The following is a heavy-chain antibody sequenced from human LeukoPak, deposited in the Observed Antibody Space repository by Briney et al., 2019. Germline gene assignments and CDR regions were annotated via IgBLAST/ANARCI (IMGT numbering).Heavy chain of an antibody. J-gene: IGHJ4*02. V-gene: IGHV3-49*03. CDR1: GFTFVDYA. CDR2: IRSKAHGGTT. D-gene: IGHD2-15*01. Sequence: GGSLRLSCTASGFTFVDYAMSWFRQAPGEGLEWVGFIRSKAHGGTTEYAASVKGRFTISRDDSKSIAYLQIDSLKTEDTAVYYCTRAGRYCSGGSCYSFYWGQGTLVTVSS. CDR3: TRAGRYCSGGSCYSFY.